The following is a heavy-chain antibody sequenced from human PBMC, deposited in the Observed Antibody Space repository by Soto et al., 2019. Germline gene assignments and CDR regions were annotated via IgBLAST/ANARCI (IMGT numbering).Heavy chain of an antibody. CDR1: GGTFSSYA. CDR3: AMYDYGSGSYQGGTYFDY. Sequence: QVQLVQSGAEVKKPGSSVKVSCKASGGTFSSYAISWVRQAPGQGLEWMGGIIPIFGTANYAQKFQGRVTITADESTSTAYMELRSLRSEDTAVYYCAMYDYGSGSYQGGTYFDYWGQGTLVTVSS. J-gene: IGHJ4*02. V-gene: IGHV1-69*01. D-gene: IGHD3-10*01. CDR2: IIPIFGTA.